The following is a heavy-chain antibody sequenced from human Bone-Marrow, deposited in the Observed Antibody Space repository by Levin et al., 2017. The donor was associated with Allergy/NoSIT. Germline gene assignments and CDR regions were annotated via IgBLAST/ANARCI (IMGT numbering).Heavy chain of an antibody. CDR3: ARGGRSAWLPFDF. V-gene: IGHV1-2*02. CDR1: GYPFSDSY. J-gene: IGHJ4*02. CDR2: IHPQRGGT. D-gene: IGHD6-19*01. Sequence: ASVKVSCKASGYPFSDSYIHWVRQAPGHGLEWLGWIHPQRGGTNYAQNFQGRVTLTRDTSITTAYMELTTVTFDDTAMYYCARGGRSAWLPFDFWGQGTLLTVSS.